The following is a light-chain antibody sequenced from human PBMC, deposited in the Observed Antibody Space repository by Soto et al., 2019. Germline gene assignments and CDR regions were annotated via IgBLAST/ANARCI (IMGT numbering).Light chain of an antibody. Sequence: EVVLTQSPATLSLSPGEGPTLPCRCSHIVGLSFAWYQQKPGQPPRLLIHTASFRATGVPARFSGSGSNTDFTLTISSLEPEDVAVYYCQQSSSAPRTFGHGTKLEIK. CDR3: QQSSSAPRT. J-gene: IGKJ2*01. CDR2: TAS. V-gene: IGKV3-11*01. CDR1: HIVGLS.